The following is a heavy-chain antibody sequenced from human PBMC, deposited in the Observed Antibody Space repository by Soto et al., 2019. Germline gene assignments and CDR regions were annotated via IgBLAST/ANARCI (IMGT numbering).Heavy chain of an antibody. CDR1: GGSISSSSYY. CDR3: AVSKGGLADAFDI. J-gene: IGHJ3*02. D-gene: IGHD6-19*01. CDR2: IYYSGST. Sequence: QLQLQESGPGLVKPSETLSLTCTVSGGSISSSSYYWGWIRQPPGKGLEWIGSIYYSGSTYYNPSLKSRVTISVDTSKNQFSLKLSSVTAADTAVYYCAVSKGGLADAFDIWGQGTMVTVSS. V-gene: IGHV4-39*01.